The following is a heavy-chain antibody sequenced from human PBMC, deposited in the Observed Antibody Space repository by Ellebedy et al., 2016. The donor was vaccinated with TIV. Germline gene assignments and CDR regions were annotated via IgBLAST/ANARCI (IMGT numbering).Heavy chain of an antibody. Sequence: GGSLRLSCTGSGFTFGDYGVRWFRRAQGKGLEWLAFIRSQAHGEPPQYAASVQGRFTISRDDSKSIVSLQMNSLKVEDTAMYYCTGSSGYDFVLQYWGQGTLVTVSS. CDR1: GFTFGDYG. CDR2: IRSQAHGEPP. V-gene: IGHV3-49*03. CDR3: TGSSGYDFVLQY. D-gene: IGHD5-12*01. J-gene: IGHJ4*02.